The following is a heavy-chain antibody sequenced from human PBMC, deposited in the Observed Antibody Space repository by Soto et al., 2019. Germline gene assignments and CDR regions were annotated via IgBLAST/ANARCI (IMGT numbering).Heavy chain of an antibody. D-gene: IGHD5-12*01. CDR2: IYPGDSDS. J-gene: IGHJ3*02. CDR1: GYSFPTYW. V-gene: IGHV5-51*03. Sequence: GETLKISCKGSGYSFPTYWLAWVRQTPGRGLEYMGIIYPGDSDSRYSPAFQGQVTISADKSINTAYLQWTSLKASDTAIYYCARSRVSTPRLEDPFDIWGQGTMVTVSS. CDR3: ARSRVSTPRLEDPFDI.